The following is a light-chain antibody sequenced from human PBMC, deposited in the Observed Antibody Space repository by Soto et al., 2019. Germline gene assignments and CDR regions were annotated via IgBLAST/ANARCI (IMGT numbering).Light chain of an antibody. CDR3: AAWDDSLNGVV. J-gene: IGLJ2*01. CDR1: SSNIGTNT. Sequence: QSVLTQPPSASGTPGQRVTISCSVSSSNIGTNTVNWYQQRPGTAPKLLIYSDNQRPSGVPDRFSGSKSGTSASLAISGLQSEDEADYYCAAWDDSLNGVVFGGGTKVTVL. CDR2: SDN. V-gene: IGLV1-44*01.